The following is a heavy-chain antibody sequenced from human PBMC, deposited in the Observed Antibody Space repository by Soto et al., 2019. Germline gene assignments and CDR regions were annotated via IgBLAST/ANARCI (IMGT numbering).Heavy chain of an antibody. D-gene: IGHD3-22*01. CDR2: IKQDGSEK. CDR1: GFTFSSYW. CDR3: ARDSYYYDSSGYHGGY. V-gene: IGHV3-7*03. J-gene: IGHJ4*02. Sequence: GGSLRLSCAASGFTFSSYWMSWVRQAPGKGLEWVANIKQDGSEKYYVDSVKGRFTISRDNAKNSLYLQMNSLRAEDTAVYYCARDSYYYDSSGYHGGYWGQGTLVTAPQ.